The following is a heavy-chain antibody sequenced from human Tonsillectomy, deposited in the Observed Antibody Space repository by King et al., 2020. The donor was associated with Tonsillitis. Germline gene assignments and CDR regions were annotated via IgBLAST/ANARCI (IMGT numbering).Heavy chain of an antibody. CDR1: GFTFSSYW. D-gene: IGHD3-9*01. Sequence: QLVQSGGGLVQPGGSLRLSCAASGFTFSSYWMNWVRQAPGKGLEWVANIKQDVSDIHYVDSVKGRFTISRDNAKNSLYLQMNSLRAEDTAVYYCARGSEYYDILTGYFHYWGQGTLVIVSS. CDR2: IKQDVSDI. CDR3: ARGSEYYDILTGYFHY. V-gene: IGHV3-7*03. J-gene: IGHJ4*02.